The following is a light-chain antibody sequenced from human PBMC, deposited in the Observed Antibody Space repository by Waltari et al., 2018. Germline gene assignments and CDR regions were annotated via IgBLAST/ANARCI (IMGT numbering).Light chain of an antibody. Sequence: QPVLTQPPSVSGAPGQRVTISCTGSSSNLGANYDVHWYRQLPGTAPKLLIHVHNSRPPGVPVRSSGSKSGTSASLAITGLQAEDEADYYCQSYDSSLSAYVFGAGTKVTVL. J-gene: IGLJ1*01. CDR1: SSNLGANYD. CDR2: VHN. CDR3: QSYDSSLSAYV. V-gene: IGLV1-40*01.